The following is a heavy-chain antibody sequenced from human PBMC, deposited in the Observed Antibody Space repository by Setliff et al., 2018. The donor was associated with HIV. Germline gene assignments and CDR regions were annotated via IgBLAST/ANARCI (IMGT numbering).Heavy chain of an antibody. V-gene: IGHV5-51*01. CDR2: IYPGDSDT. CDR1: GYSFTSYW. Sequence: GESLKISCKGSGYSFTSYWIGWVRQMPGKGLEWMGIIYPGDSDTRYSPSFQGQVTISADKSTSTAYLQLSNLKAPDGAIYYCVREVVRTLDYWGQGTPVTVSS. J-gene: IGHJ4*02. D-gene: IGHD2-15*01. CDR3: VREVVRTLDY.